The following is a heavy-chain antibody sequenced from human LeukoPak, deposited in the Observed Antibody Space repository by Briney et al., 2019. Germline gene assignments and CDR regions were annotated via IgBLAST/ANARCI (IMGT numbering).Heavy chain of an antibody. CDR3: ATGQSSSWYYFEF. D-gene: IGHD6-13*01. CDR2: IYYSGGT. J-gene: IGHJ4*02. Sequence: SETLSLTCTVSGGSISNYYWTWIRQPPGKGLEWIGYIYYSGGTNYNPSLKSRVTISVDTSKNQFSLKLSSVTAADTAVYYCATGQSSSWYYFEFWGQGTPVTVSS. V-gene: IGHV4-59*08. CDR1: GGSISNYY.